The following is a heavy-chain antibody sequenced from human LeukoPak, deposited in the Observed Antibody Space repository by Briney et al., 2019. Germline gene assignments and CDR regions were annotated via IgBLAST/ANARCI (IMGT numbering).Heavy chain of an antibody. D-gene: IGHD2-2*01. CDR1: GGSFSGYY. Sequence: PSETLSLTCAVYGGSFSGYYWSWIRQPPGKGLEWIGEINHSGSTNYNPSLKSRVTISVDTSKNQFSLKLSSVTAADTAVYYCARGSHGYCSSTSCYRHYYYGMDVWGQGTTVTVSS. CDR3: ARGSHGYCSSTSCYRHYYYGMDV. CDR2: INHSGST. V-gene: IGHV4-34*01. J-gene: IGHJ6*02.